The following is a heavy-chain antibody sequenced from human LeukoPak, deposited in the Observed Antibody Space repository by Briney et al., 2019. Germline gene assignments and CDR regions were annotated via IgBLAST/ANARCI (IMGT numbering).Heavy chain of an antibody. V-gene: IGHV3-21*01. D-gene: IGHD1-1*01. CDR2: ISSSGPYI. CDR1: GFTLSSYT. CDR3: ARDRLLEDRDYHYYYYMDV. Sequence: GGSLRLSCAVSGFTLSSYTINWVRQAPGKGLEWVSSISSSGPYIYYADSVKGRFTISRDNDRNSLSLQMNSLRAEDTAVYYCARDRLLEDRDYHYYYYMDVWGIGTTVTVSS. J-gene: IGHJ6*03.